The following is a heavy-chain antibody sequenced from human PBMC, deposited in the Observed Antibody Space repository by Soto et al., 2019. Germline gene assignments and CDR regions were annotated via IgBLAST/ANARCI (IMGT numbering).Heavy chain of an antibody. J-gene: IGHJ6*02. CDR1: GGSISSSNW. CDR3: ATQMAIFLFLDYYNGLDF. CDR2: IYHSGST. V-gene: IGHV4-4*02. D-gene: IGHD3-3*01. Sequence: PSETLSLTCAVSGGSISSSNWWSWVRQPPGKGLEWSGEIYHSGSTNYNPSLKSRVTISVDKSKNQFSLKLSSVTAADPAVEYCATQMAIFLFLDYYNGLDFWGQATTVSVS.